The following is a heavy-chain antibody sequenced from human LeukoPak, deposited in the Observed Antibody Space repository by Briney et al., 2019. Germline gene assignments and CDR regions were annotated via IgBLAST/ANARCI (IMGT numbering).Heavy chain of an antibody. CDR1: GYTFPNSW. Sequence: GESLKISCKGSGYTFPNSWIGWVRQMPGKGLEWMGVINPADSHTTYSPSFQGQVTISADKSIRTAYLQWSSLKASDTAMYYCARQTLSGYAPFDYWGQGTLVTVSS. CDR3: ARQTLSGYAPFDY. J-gene: IGHJ4*02. CDR2: INPADSHT. V-gene: IGHV5-51*01. D-gene: IGHD2-8*01.